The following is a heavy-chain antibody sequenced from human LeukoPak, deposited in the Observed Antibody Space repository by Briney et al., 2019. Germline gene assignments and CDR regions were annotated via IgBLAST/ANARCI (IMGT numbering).Heavy chain of an antibody. Sequence: LKPSETLSLTCAVYGGSFSGYYWSWIRQPPGKGLEWIGEINHSGSTNYNPSLKSRVTISVDTSKNQFSLKLSSVTAADTAAYYCARGPMIIAGFWSGYAPNFDYWGQGTLVTVSS. J-gene: IGHJ4*02. CDR3: ARGPMIIAGFWSGYAPNFDY. V-gene: IGHV4-34*01. D-gene: IGHD3-3*01. CDR2: INHSGST. CDR1: GGSFSGYY.